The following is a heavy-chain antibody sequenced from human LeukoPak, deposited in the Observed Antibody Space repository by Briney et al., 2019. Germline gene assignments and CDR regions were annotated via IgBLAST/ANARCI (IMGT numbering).Heavy chain of an antibody. CDR1: GFTFSSSW. V-gene: IGHV3-7*01. Sequence: GGSLRLSCAASGFTFSSSWMNWVRQAPGKGLEWVANINQDGSEKYYVDSVKGRFAISRDNAKNSLYLQMNSLRAEDTAVYYCARAGSLWFGESKFDYWGQGTLVTVSS. CDR3: ARAGSLWFGESKFDY. D-gene: IGHD3-10*01. J-gene: IGHJ4*02. CDR2: INQDGSEK.